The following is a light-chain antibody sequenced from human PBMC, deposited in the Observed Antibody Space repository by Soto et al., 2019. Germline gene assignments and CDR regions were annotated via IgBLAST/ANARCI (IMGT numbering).Light chain of an antibody. CDR2: GNG. CDR1: SSNIGAGYD. CDR3: QSYDSSLSDWV. J-gene: IGLJ3*02. Sequence: QSALTQPPSVSGAPGQRVTISCTGSSSNIGAGYDVHWYQQLPGTAPKLLIYGNGNRPSGVPDRFSGSKSGTSASLAITGLQAEDEADYYCQSYDSSLSDWVFGGGTKLTVL. V-gene: IGLV1-40*01.